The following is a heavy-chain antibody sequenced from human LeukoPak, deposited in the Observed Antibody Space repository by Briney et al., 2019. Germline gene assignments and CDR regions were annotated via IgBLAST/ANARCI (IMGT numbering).Heavy chain of an antibody. D-gene: IGHD6-6*01. CDR3: ATAARRGERGPPSVDY. J-gene: IGHJ4*02. CDR1: GDTFTGYY. Sequence: GASVKVSCKASGDTFTGYYMHWVRQAPGQGLEWMGWINPILGIANYAQKFQGRVTITADKSTSTAYTELSSLRSEDTAVYYCATAARRGERGPPSVDYWGQGTLVTVSS. CDR2: INPILGIA. V-gene: IGHV1-69*10.